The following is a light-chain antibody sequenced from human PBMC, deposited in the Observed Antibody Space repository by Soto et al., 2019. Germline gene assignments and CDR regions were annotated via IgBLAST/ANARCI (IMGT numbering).Light chain of an antibody. Sequence: EIVLTQSPATLSLSPGERATLSCRASQSVSSYLAWYQQKPGQAPRLLIYDASNSATGIPARFSGSGSGTDFTLPISSLEPDDFAVYYCHQRDTFGPGTKVDIK. CDR3: HQRDT. J-gene: IGKJ3*01. CDR2: DAS. CDR1: QSVSSY. V-gene: IGKV3-11*01.